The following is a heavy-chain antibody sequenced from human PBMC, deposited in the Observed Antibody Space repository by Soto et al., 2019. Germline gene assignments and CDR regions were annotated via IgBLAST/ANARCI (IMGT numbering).Heavy chain of an antibody. CDR1: GYSFTSYW. D-gene: IGHD2-15*01. CDR3: ARVYCSGGSCYSPYYYMDV. CDR2: IYPGDSDT. V-gene: IGHV5-51*01. Sequence: GESLKISCKGSGYSFTSYWIGWVRQMPGKGLEWMGIIYPGDSDTRYSPSFQGQVTISADKSISTAYLQWSSLKASDTAMYYCARVYCSGGSCYSPYYYMDVWGKGTTVTVSS. J-gene: IGHJ6*03.